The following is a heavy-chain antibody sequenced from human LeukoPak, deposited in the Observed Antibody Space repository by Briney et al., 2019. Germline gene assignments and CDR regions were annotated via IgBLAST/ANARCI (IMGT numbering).Heavy chain of an antibody. D-gene: IGHD6-19*01. Sequence: SETLSLTCTVSGGSISSYYWNWIRQPPGKGLEWIGYIYYSGSTNYNPSLKSRVTISVDTSKNQFSLKLSSVTAADTAVYYCAREAVAGTRYFDYWGQGTLVTVSS. V-gene: IGHV4-59*01. J-gene: IGHJ4*02. CDR1: GGSISSYY. CDR2: IYYSGST. CDR3: AREAVAGTRYFDY.